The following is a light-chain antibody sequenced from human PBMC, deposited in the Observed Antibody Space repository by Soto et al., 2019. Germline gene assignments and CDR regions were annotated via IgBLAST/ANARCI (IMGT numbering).Light chain of an antibody. CDR3: QQYVSSAFT. V-gene: IGKV3-20*01. Sequence: EIVLTQSPGTLSLSPGERATLSCRASQSVSSSYFAWYQQKPGQAHRLLISGASSRATGIPDRFSGSGSGTDFTLTISRLEPEDFAVYYCQQYVSSAFTFGGGTKVEIK. CDR2: GAS. J-gene: IGKJ4*01. CDR1: QSVSSSY.